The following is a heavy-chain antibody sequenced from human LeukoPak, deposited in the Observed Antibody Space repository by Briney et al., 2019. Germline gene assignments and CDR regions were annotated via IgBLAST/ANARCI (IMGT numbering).Heavy chain of an antibody. CDR1: GGSFSGYY. V-gene: IGHV4-34*01. J-gene: IGHJ4*02. CDR2: INHSGST. CDR3: ARSRLSYYGSGSYYSKIFDY. D-gene: IGHD3-10*01. Sequence: PSETLSLTCAVYGGSFSGYYWSWIRQPPGKGLEWIGEINHSGSTNYNPSLKSRVTISIDTSKNKFSLKLSSVTAADTAVYYCARSRLSYYGSGSYYSKIFDYWGQGTLVTVSS.